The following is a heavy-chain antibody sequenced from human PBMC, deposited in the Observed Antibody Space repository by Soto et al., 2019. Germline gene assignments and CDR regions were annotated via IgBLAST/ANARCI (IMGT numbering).Heavy chain of an antibody. CDR2: ISSSSSYI. V-gene: IGHV3-21*01. J-gene: IGHJ6*03. CDR1: GFTFSSYS. CDR3: ARDDLTWNDESYMDV. Sequence: GGSLRLSCAASGFTFSSYSMNWVRQAPGKGLEWVSSISSSSSYIYYADSVKGRFTISRDNAKNSLYLQMNSLRAEDTAVYYCARDDLTWNDESYMDVWGKGTTVTVSS. D-gene: IGHD1-1*01.